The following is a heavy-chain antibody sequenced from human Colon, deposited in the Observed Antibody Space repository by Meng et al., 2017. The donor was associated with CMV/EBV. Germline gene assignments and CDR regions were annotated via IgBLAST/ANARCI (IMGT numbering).Heavy chain of an antibody. Sequence: ASVKVSCKASGYTPPGYAMYWVRQAPGQGLEWLGWVNPDIKTARYSQKFEGRVTMTTNSSTNTVYMDLIGLTSEDTAVYYCARGHRSGWQPDWGQGTLVTVSS. J-gene: IGHJ4*02. CDR2: VNPDIKTA. D-gene: IGHD6-19*01. CDR3: ARGHRSGWQPD. CDR1: GYTPPGYA. V-gene: IGHV1-8*01.